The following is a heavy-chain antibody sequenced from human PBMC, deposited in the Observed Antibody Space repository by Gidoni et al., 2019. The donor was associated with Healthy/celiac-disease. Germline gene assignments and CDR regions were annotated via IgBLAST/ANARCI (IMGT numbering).Heavy chain of an antibody. J-gene: IGHJ4*02. V-gene: IGHV3-30*18. CDR3: AKDRAAARPRYYFDY. D-gene: IGHD6-6*01. Sequence: QVQLVESGGGVVQPGRSLRLSCAASGFTFRSYGMPWVRQAPGKGLEWGAVISYDGINKYYADSVQGRFTISRDNSKNTLYLQMNSLRAEDTAVYYCAKDRAAARPRYYFDYWGQGTLVTVSS. CDR2: ISYDGINK. CDR1: GFTFRSYG.